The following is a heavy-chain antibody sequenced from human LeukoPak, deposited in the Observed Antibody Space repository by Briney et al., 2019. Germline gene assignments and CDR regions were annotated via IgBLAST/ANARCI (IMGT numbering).Heavy chain of an antibody. D-gene: IGHD4-17*01. V-gene: IGHV3-48*02. J-gene: IGHJ6*02. CDR3: ARDLRYGDNYYYYYGMDV. Sequence: GGSLTLSWAASGFTFSNYAMTWVRQAPGKGLEWVSYISSSSSTIYYADSVKGRFTISRDNAKNSLYLQMNSLRDEDTAVYYCARDLRYGDNYYYYYGMDVWGQGTTVTVSS. CDR2: ISSSSSTI. CDR1: GFTFSNYA.